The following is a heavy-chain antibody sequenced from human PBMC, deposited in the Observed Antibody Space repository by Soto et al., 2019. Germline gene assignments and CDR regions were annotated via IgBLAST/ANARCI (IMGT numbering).Heavy chain of an antibody. CDR1: GFTFSSYS. J-gene: IGHJ2*01. D-gene: IGHD2-2*01. V-gene: IGHV3-21*01. CDR3: ARDQGFCSSTSCYSYFDL. CDR2: ISSSSSYI. Sequence: EVQLVESGGGLVKPGGSLRLSCAASGFTFSSYSMNWVRQAPGKGLEWVSSISSSSSYIYYADSVKGRFTISRDNAKNSLYLQMNSLRAEDTAVYYCARDQGFCSSTSCYSYFDLWGRGTLVTVSS.